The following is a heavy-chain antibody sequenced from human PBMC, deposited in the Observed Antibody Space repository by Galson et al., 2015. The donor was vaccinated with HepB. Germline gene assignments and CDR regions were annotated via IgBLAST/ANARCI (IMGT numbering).Heavy chain of an antibody. CDR1: GFTLSSYE. V-gene: IGHV3-48*03. Sequence: SLRLSCAASGFTLSSYEMNWVRQAPGKGLEWVPYISSGCSTIYYADSVKGRFTISRDNAKNSLSLQMNSLRAEDTAVYYCVRDGIYCSGGICHPYWGQGTLVTVSS. J-gene: IGHJ4*02. D-gene: IGHD2-15*01. CDR2: ISSGCSTI. CDR3: VRDGIYCSGGICHPY.